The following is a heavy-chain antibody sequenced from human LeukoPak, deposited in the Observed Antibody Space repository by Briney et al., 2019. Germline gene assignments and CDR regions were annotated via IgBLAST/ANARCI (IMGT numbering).Heavy chain of an antibody. J-gene: IGHJ1*01. Sequence: ASVKVSCKASGYTFINFYMHWVRQAPGQGLEWMGLINPATGSTSYAQKFQVRVTMTRDTSTSTVYMELNSLRSDDTAVYYCARGRDTGSYVLREFQHWGQGTLVTVSS. CDR1: GYTFINFY. CDR2: INPATGST. CDR3: ARGRDTGSYVLREFQH. V-gene: IGHV1-46*01. D-gene: IGHD1-26*01.